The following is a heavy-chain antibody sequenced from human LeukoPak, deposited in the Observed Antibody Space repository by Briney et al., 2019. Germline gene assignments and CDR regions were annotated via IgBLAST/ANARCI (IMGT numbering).Heavy chain of an antibody. CDR3: EKALWGGFDY. D-gene: IGHD2-21*01. J-gene: IGHJ4*02. Sequence: GATLRLSCAASGFTFSNYAMTWVRQAPGKGLECVSDISGSGGTTYYADSVKGRLNISRDNYKNTLHLQMNSPTAENTVVYYCEKALWGGFDYCGQGILVTVSS. V-gene: IGHV3-23*01. CDR1: GFTFSNYA. CDR2: ISGSGGTT.